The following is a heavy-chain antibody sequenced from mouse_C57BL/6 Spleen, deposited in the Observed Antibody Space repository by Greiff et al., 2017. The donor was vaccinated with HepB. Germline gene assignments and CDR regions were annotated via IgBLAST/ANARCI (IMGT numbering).Heavy chain of an antibody. J-gene: IGHJ3*01. V-gene: IGHV1-52*01. CDR2: IDPSDSET. Sequence: VQLQQPGAELVRPGSSVKLSCKASGYTFTSYWMHWVKQRPIQGLEWIGNIDPSDSETQYNPKFKDKATLTVDKSSSTAYMQLSSLTSEDSAVYYCARSDTTVVAPWGQGTLVTVSA. CDR1: GYTFTSYW. D-gene: IGHD1-1*01. CDR3: ARSDTTVVAP.